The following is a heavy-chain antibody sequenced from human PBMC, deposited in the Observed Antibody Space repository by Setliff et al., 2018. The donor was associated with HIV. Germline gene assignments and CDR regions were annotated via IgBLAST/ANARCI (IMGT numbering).Heavy chain of an antibody. D-gene: IGHD1-26*01. CDR1: GGSISSHY. J-gene: IGHJ4*02. V-gene: IGHV4-59*08. Sequence: PSETLSLTCTVSGGSISSHYWSWIRQPPGKGLEWIGYIYYNGNTNYNPSLKSRVSISLDTSKNQFSLKLSSVTAADTAVYYCARGRGSYWGQGTLVTVSS. CDR3: ARGRGSY. CDR2: IYYNGNT.